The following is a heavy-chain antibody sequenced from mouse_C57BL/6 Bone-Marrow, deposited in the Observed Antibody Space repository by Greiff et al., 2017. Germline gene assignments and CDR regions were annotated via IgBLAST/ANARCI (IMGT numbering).Heavy chain of an antibody. V-gene: IGHV1-81*01. J-gene: IGHJ1*03. CDR3: ARLEFDGSSGDWYFDV. CDR1: GYTFTDYV. D-gene: IGHD1-1*01. CDR2: IYPGSGST. Sequence: QVQLQQSGPELVKPGASVKMSCKASGYTFTDYVISWVKQRTGQGLEWIGEIYPGSGSTYYNEKFKGKATLTADKSSNTAYMQLSSLTSEDSAVYFCARLEFDGSSGDWYFDVWGTGTTVTVSS.